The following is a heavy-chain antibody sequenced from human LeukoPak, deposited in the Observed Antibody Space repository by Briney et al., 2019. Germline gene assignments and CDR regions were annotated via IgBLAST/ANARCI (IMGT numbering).Heavy chain of an antibody. CDR3: ATVSEY. CDR1: GFTFSSYW. D-gene: IGHD1-1*01. CDR2: IKQDGSEK. Sequence: GGSLRLSCAASGFTFSSYWMSWVRQAPGKGLEWVANIKQDGSEKYYVDSVKGRFTISRDNAKNTVYLQMNGLRAEDTTVYYCATVSEYWGQGTLVTVSS. V-gene: IGHV3-7*01. J-gene: IGHJ4*02.